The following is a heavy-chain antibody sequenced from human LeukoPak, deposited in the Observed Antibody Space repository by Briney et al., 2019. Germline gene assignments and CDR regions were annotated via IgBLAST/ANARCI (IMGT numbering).Heavy chain of an antibody. CDR1: GYTFTSYG. Sequence: ASVKVSCKASGYTFTSYGISWVRQAPGQGLEWMGWISAYNGNTNYAQKLQGRVTMTTDTSTSTAYMELRSLRSDDTAVYYCARDQLTIFGVVTRYYYMDVWGKGTTVTVSS. J-gene: IGHJ6*03. CDR2: ISAYNGNT. D-gene: IGHD3-3*01. V-gene: IGHV1-18*01. CDR3: ARDQLTIFGVVTRYYYMDV.